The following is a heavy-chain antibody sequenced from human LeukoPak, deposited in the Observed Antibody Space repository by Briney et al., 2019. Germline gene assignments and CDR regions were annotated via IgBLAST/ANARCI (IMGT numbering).Heavy chain of an antibody. V-gene: IGHV1-2*02. CDR1: GYTFSDNF. J-gene: IGHJ4*02. CDR3: ARTRGSHISMAYLDF. Sequence: ASVKVSCKASGYTFSDNFIHWVRQAPGQGLEWMGWINPNKGDTNYAQKFQGRVTVTRDTSISTAYMELSSLRSDDTAVYYCARTRGSHISMAYLDFWGQGTLVTVSS. CDR2: INPNKGDT. D-gene: IGHD2/OR15-2a*01.